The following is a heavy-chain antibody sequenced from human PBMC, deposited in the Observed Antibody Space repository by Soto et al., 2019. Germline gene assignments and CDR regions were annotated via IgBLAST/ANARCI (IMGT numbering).Heavy chain of an antibody. Sequence: QVQLVQSGAEVKKPGASVRVSCKASGYTFTDYYLHWVRQAPGQELERMGWIDPNRGGTPYERKFQGRVTMTRDTSTSTAYMELSRLKSDDPAIYYCARDSPLTTGWFDPWGQGTLVTVSS. CDR2: IDPNRGGT. D-gene: IGHD4-17*01. J-gene: IGHJ5*02. CDR1: GYTFTDYY. V-gene: IGHV1-2*07. CDR3: ARDSPLTTGWFDP.